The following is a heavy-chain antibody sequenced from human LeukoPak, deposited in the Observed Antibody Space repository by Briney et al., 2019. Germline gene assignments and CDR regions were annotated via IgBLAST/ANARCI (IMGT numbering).Heavy chain of an antibody. V-gene: IGHV4-34*01. CDR3: ARGSVGTATTFDY. D-gene: IGHD5-24*01. Sequence: TSSEPLSLTCAVYGGSFSGYYWSWIRQPPGKGLEWIGEINHSGSTNYNPSLKSRVTISVDTSKNQFSLKLSSVTAADTAVYYCARGSVGTATTFDYWGQGTLVSVSS. CDR2: INHSGST. CDR1: GGSFSGYY. J-gene: IGHJ4*02.